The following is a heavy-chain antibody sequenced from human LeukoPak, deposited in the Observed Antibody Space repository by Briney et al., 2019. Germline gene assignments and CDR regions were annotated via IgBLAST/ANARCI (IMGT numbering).Heavy chain of an antibody. CDR3: ATELWFGEVGWRPSWAFDI. D-gene: IGHD3-10*01. V-gene: IGHV4-59*06. CDR1: GGSISSYY. CDR2: IYYSGST. Sequence: PSETLSLTCTVSGGSISSYYWSWIRQHPGKGLEWIGYIYYSGSTYYNPSLKSRVTISVDTSKNQFSLKLSSMTAADTAVYYCATELWFGEVGWRPSWAFDIWGQGTMVTVSS. J-gene: IGHJ3*02.